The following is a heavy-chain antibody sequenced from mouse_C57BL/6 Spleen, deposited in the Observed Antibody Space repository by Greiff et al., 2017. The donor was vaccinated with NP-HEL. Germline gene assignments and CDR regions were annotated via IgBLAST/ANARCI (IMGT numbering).Heavy chain of an antibody. V-gene: IGHV1-80*01. CDR1: GYAFSSYW. Sequence: QVQLKQSGAELVKPGASVKISCKASGYAFSSYWMNWVKQRPGKGLEWIGQIYPGDGDTNYNGKFKGKATLTADKSSSTAYMQLSSLTSEDSAVYFCARGRAYDGYYDFDYWGQGTTLTVSS. J-gene: IGHJ2*01. CDR2: IYPGDGDT. CDR3: ARGRAYDGYYDFDY. D-gene: IGHD2-3*01.